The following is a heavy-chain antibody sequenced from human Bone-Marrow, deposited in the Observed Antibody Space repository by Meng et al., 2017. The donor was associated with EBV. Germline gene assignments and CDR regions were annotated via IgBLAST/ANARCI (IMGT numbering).Heavy chain of an antibody. CDR3: ATDPLRLVGPP. V-gene: IGHV1-24*01. CDR1: GYTLSESS. J-gene: IGHJ5*02. Sequence: QVQLVQSGAEVKKPGASGKVSCKVSGYTLSESSMHWVRQAPGKGLEWMGGFDPKDGETVYAQKFQGRVTMTEDTSTDTAYMELSSLRSEDTAVYYCATDPLRLVGPPWGQGTMLTVSA. CDR2: FDPKDGET. D-gene: IGHD1-26*01.